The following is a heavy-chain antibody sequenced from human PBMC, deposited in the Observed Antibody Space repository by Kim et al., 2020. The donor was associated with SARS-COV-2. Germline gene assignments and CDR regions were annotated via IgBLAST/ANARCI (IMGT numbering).Heavy chain of an antibody. Sequence: SQTLSLTCAISGDPVPSSSATWNWTRQSPSRGLGWLGWTYYRSKWYNDYAASVKSRIIINSDTSKNQLALQLNSVTPEDTAMYYCVRGGGTFDYWGQGDLDTVSS. CDR3: VRGGGTFDY. CDR2: TYYRSKWYN. CDR1: GDPVPSSSAT. V-gene: IGHV6-1*01. J-gene: IGHJ4*02. D-gene: IGHD3-16*01.